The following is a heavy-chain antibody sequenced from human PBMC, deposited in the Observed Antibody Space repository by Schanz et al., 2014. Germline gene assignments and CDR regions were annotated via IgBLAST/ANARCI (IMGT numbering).Heavy chain of an antibody. CDR2: ISGSGGST. CDR3: ARIGGSVFDY. D-gene: IGHD3-10*01. Sequence: EVQLVESGGGLVQPGGSLRLSCAASGFTFSSYWMHWVRQAPGKGLEWVSAISGSGGSTYYADSVKGRFTISRDNSKNSLYLQMNSLRAEDTAVYYCARIGGSVFDYWGQGTLVTVSS. CDR1: GFTFSSYW. J-gene: IGHJ4*02. V-gene: IGHV3-23*04.